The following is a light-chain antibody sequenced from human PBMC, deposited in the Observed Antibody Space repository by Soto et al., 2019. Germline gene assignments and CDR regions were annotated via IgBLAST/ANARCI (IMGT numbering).Light chain of an antibody. J-gene: IGKJ4*01. Sequence: AIRMTQSPSSFSASTADRVTITCRASQGISSHLAWYQVKPGRAPMLLIYTASYLESGVTSRFSCSGSGTDFTLTVSSLQAEDFAVYYCQQYFSYPLTFGGGTKVEIK. CDR1: QGISSH. CDR3: QQYFSYPLT. V-gene: IGKV1-8*01. CDR2: TAS.